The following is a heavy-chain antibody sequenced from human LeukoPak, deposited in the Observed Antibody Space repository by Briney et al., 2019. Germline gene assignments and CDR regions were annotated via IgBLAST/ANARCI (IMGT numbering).Heavy chain of an antibody. CDR1: GFTFSSYA. J-gene: IGHJ6*03. V-gene: IGHV3-30*04. D-gene: IGHD3-22*01. Sequence: PGGSLRLSCAASGFTFSSYAMHWVRQAPGKGLEWVAVISYDGSNKYYADSVKGRFTISRDNSKNTLYLQMNSLRAEDTAVYYCARDRGDYYDSSGSPGKYYYYYMDVWGKGTTVTVSS. CDR3: ARDRGDYYDSSGSPGKYYYYYMDV. CDR2: ISYDGSNK.